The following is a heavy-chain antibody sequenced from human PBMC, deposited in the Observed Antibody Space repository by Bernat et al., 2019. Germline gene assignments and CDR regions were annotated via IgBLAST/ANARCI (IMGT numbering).Heavy chain of an antibody. J-gene: IGHJ3*02. CDR2: IWYDGSNK. CDR1: GFTFSSYG. V-gene: IGHV3-33*01. D-gene: IGHD3-3*01. CDR3: ARDQAIFGVVTSDAFDI. Sequence: QVQLVESGGGVVQPGRSLRLSCAASGFTFSSYGMHWVRQAPGKGLEWVAVIWYDGSNKYYADSVKDRFTISRDNSKNTLYLQMNSLRAEDTAVYYCARDQAIFGVVTSDAFDIWGQGTMVTVSS.